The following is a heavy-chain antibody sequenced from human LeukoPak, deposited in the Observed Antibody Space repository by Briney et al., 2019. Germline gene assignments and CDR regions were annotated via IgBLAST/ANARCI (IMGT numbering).Heavy chain of an antibody. CDR1: GFTFSSYW. CDR3: ATTLTVTTGFY. CDR2: IKEDGSEN. J-gene: IGHJ4*02. Sequence: HPGGSLRLSCAASGFTFSSYWMSWVRQAPGKGLEWVAHIKEDGSENYYVDSVKGRFTISRDNAKNSLYLQMNILRAEDTAVYFCATTLTVTTGFYWGQGTLVTVSS. V-gene: IGHV3-7*01. D-gene: IGHD4-17*01.